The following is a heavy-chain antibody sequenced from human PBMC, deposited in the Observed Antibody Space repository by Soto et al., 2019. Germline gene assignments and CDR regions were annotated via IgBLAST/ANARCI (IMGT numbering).Heavy chain of an antibody. CDR2: IKQDGSEK. Sequence: EVQLVESGGGLVQPGGSLRLSCAASGFTFSNYWMSWVRQAPGTGLEWVANIKQDGSEKYYVDSMKGRFTISRDNAKNSLYLRMNSLRAEDTAVYYCARGYYYDRSGYYVDYWGQGTLVTVSS. V-gene: IGHV3-7*04. J-gene: IGHJ4*02. CDR1: GFTFSNYW. CDR3: ARGYYYDRSGYYVDY. D-gene: IGHD3-22*01.